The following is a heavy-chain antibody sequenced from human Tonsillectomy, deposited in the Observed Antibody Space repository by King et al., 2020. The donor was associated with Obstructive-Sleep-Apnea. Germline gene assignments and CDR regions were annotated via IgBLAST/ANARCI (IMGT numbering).Heavy chain of an antibody. CDR2: ISSSSSYI. D-gene: IGHD5-12*01. CDR1: GFTFSSYS. CDR3: ARDLSGYDSNDAFDI. J-gene: IGHJ3*02. V-gene: IGHV3-21*01. Sequence: VQLVESGGGLVKPGGSLRLSCAASGFTFSSYSMNWVRQAPGKGLEWVSSISSSSSYIYYADSVKGRFTISRDNPKNSRYLQMNSLRAEDTAGYYCARDLSGYDSNDAFDIWGQGTMVTVSS.